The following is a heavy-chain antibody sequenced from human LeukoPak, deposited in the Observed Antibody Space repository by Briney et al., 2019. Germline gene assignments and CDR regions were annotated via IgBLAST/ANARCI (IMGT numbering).Heavy chain of an antibody. D-gene: IGHD2-2*01. CDR1: GFTFSYFG. Sequence: GGSLRLSCAASGFTFSYFGMHWVRQAPGKGLEWVAVISYDGSNKYYADSVKGRSTISRDNSKNTLYLQMNSLRTEDTAVYYCAKGIVSTSAGGFDYWGQGTLVTVSS. J-gene: IGHJ4*02. CDR3: AKGIVSTSAGGFDY. V-gene: IGHV3-30*18. CDR2: ISYDGSNK.